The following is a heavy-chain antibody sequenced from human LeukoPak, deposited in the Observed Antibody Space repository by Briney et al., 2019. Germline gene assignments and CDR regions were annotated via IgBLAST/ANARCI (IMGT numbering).Heavy chain of an antibody. J-gene: IGHJ6*03. CDR1: GGSFSVYY. Sequence: KASETLSLTCAVYGGSFSVYYWSWIRQPPGKGLEWIGEINHSGSTNYNPSLKSRVTISVDTSKNQFSLKLSSVNAADTAVYYCARAPITYYDILTGYYSPPDYYYMDVWGKGTTVTVSS. D-gene: IGHD3-9*01. CDR3: ARAPITYYDILTGYYSPPDYYYMDV. CDR2: INHSGST. V-gene: IGHV4-34*01.